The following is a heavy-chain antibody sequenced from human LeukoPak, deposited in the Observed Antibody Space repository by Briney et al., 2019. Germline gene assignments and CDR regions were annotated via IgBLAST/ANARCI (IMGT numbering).Heavy chain of an antibody. CDR2: INHSGST. J-gene: IGHJ4*02. D-gene: IGHD2-2*01. CDR3: ARGGYCSSTSCYVSEFVY. CDR1: GGSFSGYY. V-gene: IGHV4-34*01. Sequence: SETLSLTCAVYGGSFSGYYWSWIRQPPGKGLEWIGEINHSGSTNYNPSLKSRVTISVDTSKNQFSLKLSSVTAADTAVYYCARGGYCSSTSCYVSEFVYWGQGTLVTVSS.